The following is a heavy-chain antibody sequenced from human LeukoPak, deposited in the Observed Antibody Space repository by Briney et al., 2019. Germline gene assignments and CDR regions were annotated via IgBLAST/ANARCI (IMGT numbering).Heavy chain of an antibody. J-gene: IGHJ4*02. CDR3: AKDRQFRSGWHYFDY. Sequence: GGSLRLSCAVPGSTFSNYEINWVRQAPGKGLEWISYISSSGGTIYYAASVKGRFTISRDNAKNSLYLQMNSLRAEDTAVYYCAKDRQFRSGWHYFDYWGQGTLVTVSS. CDR1: GSTFSNYE. CDR2: ISSSGGTI. V-gene: IGHV3-48*03. D-gene: IGHD6-19*01.